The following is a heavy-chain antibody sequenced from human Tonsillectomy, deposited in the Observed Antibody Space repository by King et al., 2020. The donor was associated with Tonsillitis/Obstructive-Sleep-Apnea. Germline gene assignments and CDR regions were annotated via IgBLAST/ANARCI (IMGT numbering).Heavy chain of an antibody. CDR1: GFTFSNYG. CDR2: ISYDGSDK. Sequence: QVQLVESGGGVVQPGRSLRLSCAASGFTFSNYGMHWVRQAPGKGLEWVAVISYDGSDKYYADSVKGRFTISRDNSKNTLYVEMNSLRAEDTAVYYCAKASGSYCRREAFEIWGQGTMVTVSS. J-gene: IGHJ3*02. CDR3: AKASGSYCRREAFEI. D-gene: IGHD1-26*01. V-gene: IGHV3-30*18.